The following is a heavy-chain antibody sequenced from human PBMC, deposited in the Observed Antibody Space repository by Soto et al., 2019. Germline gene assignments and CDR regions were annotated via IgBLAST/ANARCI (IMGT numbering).Heavy chain of an antibody. J-gene: IGHJ4*02. CDR3: ARGRSGQQPFDY. CDR2: MNPNSGNT. Sequence: ASVKVSCKASGYTFTSYDINWVRQATGQGLEWMGWMNPNSGNTGYAQKFQGRVTMTRNTSISTAYMELSSLRSEDTAVYYCARGRSGQQPFDYWGQGTLVTVSS. D-gene: IGHD3-10*01. CDR1: GYTFTSYD. V-gene: IGHV1-8*01.